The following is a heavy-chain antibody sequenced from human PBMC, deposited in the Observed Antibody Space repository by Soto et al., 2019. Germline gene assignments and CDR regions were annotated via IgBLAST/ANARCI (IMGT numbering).Heavy chain of an antibody. Sequence: SETLSLTCAVYGGSFSGYYWSWIRQPPGKGLEWIGEINHSGSTNYNPPLKSRVTISVDTSKNQFSLKLSPVTAADTAVYYCARVSGIYYYGMDVWGQGTTVTVSS. V-gene: IGHV4-34*01. D-gene: IGHD3-10*01. CDR3: ARVSGIYYYGMDV. CDR2: INHSGST. CDR1: GGSFSGYY. J-gene: IGHJ6*02.